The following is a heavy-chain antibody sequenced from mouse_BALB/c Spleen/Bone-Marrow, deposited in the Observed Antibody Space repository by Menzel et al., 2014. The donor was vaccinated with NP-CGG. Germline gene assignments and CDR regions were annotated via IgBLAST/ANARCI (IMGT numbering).Heavy chain of an antibody. CDR2: IDPANGNT. D-gene: IGHD2-1*01. Sequence: EVQLVESGAELVKPGASVKLSCTASGFNIKDTYMHWVKQRPEQGLEWIGRIDPANGNTKYDPKFQGKATITADTSSNTAFLQLSSLTSEDTAVYYCARSGCYGNYVAWFAYWGQGTLVTGSA. V-gene: IGHV14-3*02. J-gene: IGHJ3*01. CDR1: GFNIKDTY. CDR3: ARSGCYGNYVAWFAY.